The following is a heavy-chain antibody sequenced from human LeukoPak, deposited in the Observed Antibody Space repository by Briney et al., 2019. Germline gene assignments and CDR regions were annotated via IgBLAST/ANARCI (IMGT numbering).Heavy chain of an antibody. J-gene: IGHJ4*02. CDR1: GYTFTSYG. D-gene: IGHD5-18*01. V-gene: IGHV1-18*01. Sequence: ASVKVSCKASGYTFTSYGISWVRQAPGQGLEWMGWISAYNGNTNYAQKLQGRVTMTTDTSTSTAYMELRSLRSDDTAVYYCARDASKRGYSYGYGPYWGQGTLVTVSS. CDR2: ISAYNGNT. CDR3: ARDASKRGYSYGYGPY.